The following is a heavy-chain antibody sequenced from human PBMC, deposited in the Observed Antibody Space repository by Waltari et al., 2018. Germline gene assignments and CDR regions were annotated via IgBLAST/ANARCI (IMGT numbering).Heavy chain of an antibody. CDR2: IDPEDGET. D-gene: IGHD3-10*01. CDR3: APLPGGSGQTFDY. Sequence: EVELVQSGAAVKKPGATVKISCQASGYTFMDSFMHWVQQAPGQGLEWMGRIDPEDGETVYSEKFQGRVTITADTSTDTAYMELSSLTSGDTAVYYCAPLPGGSGQTFDYWGQGTLVTVS. V-gene: IGHV1-69-2*01. CDR1: GYTFMDSF. J-gene: IGHJ4*02.